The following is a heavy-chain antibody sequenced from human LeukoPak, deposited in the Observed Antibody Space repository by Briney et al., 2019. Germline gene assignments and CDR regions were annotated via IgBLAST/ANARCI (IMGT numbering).Heavy chain of an antibody. CDR2: IYYSGST. CDR3: AKTIQWLPGFDC. V-gene: IGHV4-59*08. J-gene: IGHJ4*02. D-gene: IGHD6-19*01. Sequence: PSETLSLTCTVSGGSISSYYWSWIRQPPGKGLEWIGYIYYSGSTNYNPSLKSRVTISVDTSKNQFSLKLSSVTAADTALYYCAKTIQWLPGFDCWGQGTLVTVSS. CDR1: GGSISSYY.